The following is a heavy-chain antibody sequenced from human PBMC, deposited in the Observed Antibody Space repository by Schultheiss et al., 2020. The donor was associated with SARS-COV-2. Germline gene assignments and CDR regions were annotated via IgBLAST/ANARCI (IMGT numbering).Heavy chain of an antibody. Sequence: ASVKVSCKASGYTFTGYYMHWVRQAPGQGLEWMGGFDPEDGETIYAQKFQGRVTMTEDTSTDTAYMELSSLRSEDTAMYYCATPRGIFWGNELYWGQGTLVTVSS. V-gene: IGHV1-24*01. CDR2: FDPEDGET. CDR3: ATPRGIFWGNELY. CDR1: GYTFTGYY. J-gene: IGHJ4*02. D-gene: IGHD3-9*01.